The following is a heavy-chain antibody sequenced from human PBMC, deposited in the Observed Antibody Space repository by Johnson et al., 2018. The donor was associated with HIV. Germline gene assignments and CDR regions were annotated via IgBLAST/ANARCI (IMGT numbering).Heavy chain of an antibody. J-gene: IGHJ3*02. D-gene: IGHD5-18*01. CDR1: GFTFSDYY. V-gene: IGHV3-11*04. CDR2: ISSSGTSV. Sequence: QVQLVESGGGLVKPGGSLRLSCAVSGFTFSDYYMSWIRQAPGKGLEGVSYISSSGTSVYYADSVKGRFSISRDNAKHSLYLQMNSLRAEDTAVYYCARAYSYGAFDIWGLGTKVTVSS. CDR3: ARAYSYGAFDI.